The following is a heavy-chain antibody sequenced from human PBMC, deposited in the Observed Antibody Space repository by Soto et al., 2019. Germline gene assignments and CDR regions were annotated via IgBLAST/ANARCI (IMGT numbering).Heavy chain of an antibody. J-gene: IGHJ6*02. CDR1: GYSFTSYW. D-gene: IGHD3-9*01. Sequence: GESLKISCKGSGYSFTSYWISWVRQIPGKGLEWMGRIDPSDSYTNYSPSFQGHVTISADKSISTAYLQWSSLKASDTAMYYCARQYDILLDYYGMDVWGQGTTVTVSS. CDR3: ARQYDILLDYYGMDV. V-gene: IGHV5-10-1*01. CDR2: IDPSDSYT.